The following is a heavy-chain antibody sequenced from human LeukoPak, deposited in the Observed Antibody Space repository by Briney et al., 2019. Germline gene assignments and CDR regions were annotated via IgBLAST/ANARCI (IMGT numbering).Heavy chain of an antibody. D-gene: IGHD1-7*01. CDR1: GYTFTSYG. Sequence: GASVKVSCKASGYTFTSYGISWVRRAPGQGLEWMGWISAYNGNTNYAQKLQGRVTMTTDTSTSTAYMELRSLRSDDTAVYYCARVGTGTTPRYYYYMDVWGKGTTVTVSS. V-gene: IGHV1-18*01. CDR2: ISAYNGNT. J-gene: IGHJ6*03. CDR3: ARVGTGTTPRYYYYMDV.